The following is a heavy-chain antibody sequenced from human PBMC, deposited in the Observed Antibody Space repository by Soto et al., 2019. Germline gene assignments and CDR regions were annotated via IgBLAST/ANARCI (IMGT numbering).Heavy chain of an antibody. CDR2: ISGSGGST. D-gene: IGHD4-17*01. CDR1: GFTFSSYA. CDR3: AKAPPLYGDYVYYYYGMDV. Sequence: GGSLRLSCAASGFTFSSYAMSWVRQAPGKGLEWVSAISGSGGSTYYADSVKGRFTISRDNSKNTLYLQMNSLRAEDTAVYYCAKAPPLYGDYVYYYYGMDVWGQGTTVTV. V-gene: IGHV3-23*01. J-gene: IGHJ6*02.